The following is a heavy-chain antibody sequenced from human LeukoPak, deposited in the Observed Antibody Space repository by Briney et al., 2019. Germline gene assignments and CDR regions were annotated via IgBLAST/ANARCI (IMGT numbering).Heavy chain of an antibody. CDR1: GGSISSYY. V-gene: IGHV4-59*01. D-gene: IGHD6-19*01. CDR3: ARGRQWLVPYYFDY. J-gene: IGHJ4*02. Sequence: SETLPLTCTVPGGSISSYYWSWIRQPPGKGLEWIGYIYYSGSTNYNPSLKSRVTISVDTSKNQFSLKLSSVTAADTAVYYCARGRQWLVPYYFDYWGQGTLVTVSS. CDR2: IYYSGST.